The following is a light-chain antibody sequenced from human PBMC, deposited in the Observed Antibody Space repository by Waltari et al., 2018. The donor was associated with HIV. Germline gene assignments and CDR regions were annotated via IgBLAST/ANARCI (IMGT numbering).Light chain of an antibody. CDR1: QSVSSN. J-gene: IGKJ1*01. V-gene: IGKV3-15*01. CDR3: QQYNSWPGT. CDR2: DAS. Sequence: IVMTQSPATLSVSPGERATLSCRASQSVSSNLAWYQHKPGQAPRLLIHDASTRATGIPARFSGSGSGTEFTLTISSLQSEDFAVYYCQQYNSWPGTFGQGTKVEIK.